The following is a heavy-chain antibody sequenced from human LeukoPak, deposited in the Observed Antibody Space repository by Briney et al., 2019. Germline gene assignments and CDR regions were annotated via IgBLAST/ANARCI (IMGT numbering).Heavy chain of an antibody. CDR3: ARAVYDSSGYYSDWYFDL. Sequence: SETLSLTCTVSGGSISSYYWSWIRQPPGKGLEWIGYIYYSGSTNYNPSLKSRVTISVDTSKNQLSLKLSSVTAADTAVYYCARAVYDSSGYYSDWYFDLWGRGTLVTVSS. J-gene: IGHJ2*01. CDR1: GGSISSYY. V-gene: IGHV4-59*01. D-gene: IGHD3-22*01. CDR2: IYYSGST.